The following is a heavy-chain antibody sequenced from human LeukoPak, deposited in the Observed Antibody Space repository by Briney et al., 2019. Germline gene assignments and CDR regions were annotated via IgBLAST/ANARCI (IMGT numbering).Heavy chain of an antibody. CDR2: FSGSAGRA. CDR3: AKVTWGNDAFDI. J-gene: IGHJ3*02. CDR1: GFTFSSYA. D-gene: IGHD7-27*01. Sequence: GGSLRLSCAASGFTFSSYAMSWVRQAPGKGLEWVSTFSGSAGRAYYADSVKGRFTISRDNSKNTLYLQMNSLRAEDTAVYLCAKVTWGNDAFDIWGQGTMVTVSS. V-gene: IGHV3-23*01.